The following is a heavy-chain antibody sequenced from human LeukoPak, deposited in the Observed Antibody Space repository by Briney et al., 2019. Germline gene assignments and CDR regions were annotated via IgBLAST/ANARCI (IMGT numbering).Heavy chain of an antibody. Sequence: GGSLRLSCVASGFTFSDYAMSWVRQAPGKGLEWVSCISDSGRSSYYTDSVKGRCTISRDNSKNTVSLQINNLRTEDTAVYFCARHDSFIPFWGQGTLVTVTS. V-gene: IGHV3-23*01. CDR3: ARHDSFIPF. CDR1: GFTFSDYA. J-gene: IGHJ4*02. CDR2: ISDSGRSS. D-gene: IGHD3-16*02.